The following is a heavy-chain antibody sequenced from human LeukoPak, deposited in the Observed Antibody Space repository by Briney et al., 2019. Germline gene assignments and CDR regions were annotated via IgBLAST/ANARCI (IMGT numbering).Heavy chain of an antibody. Sequence: GGSLRLSCAASGFTFSNYAMNWVRQPPGKGLERVSSISGSGVGTNYADSVKGRFTISRDNSKNTLYLQMNSLRAEDTAAYYCAKGTTTVTDFWGQGTLVTVSS. V-gene: IGHV3-23*01. CDR1: GFTFSNYA. D-gene: IGHD4-17*01. CDR2: ISGSGVGT. J-gene: IGHJ4*02. CDR3: AKGTTTVTDF.